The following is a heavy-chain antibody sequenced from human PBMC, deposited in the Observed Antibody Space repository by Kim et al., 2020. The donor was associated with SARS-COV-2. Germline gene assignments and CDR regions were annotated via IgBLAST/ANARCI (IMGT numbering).Heavy chain of an antibody. CDR3: ARKPARLLYFDS. J-gene: IGHJ4*02. V-gene: IGHV1-46*01. D-gene: IGHD2-21*01. Sequence: YAQRFQGRVTMTRDTSTSTVYLELSSLRSADTAMYYCARKPARLLYFDSWGQGTLVTVSS.